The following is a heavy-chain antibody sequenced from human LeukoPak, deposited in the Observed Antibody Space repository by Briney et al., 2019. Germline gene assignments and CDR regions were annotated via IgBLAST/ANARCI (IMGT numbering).Heavy chain of an antibody. CDR2: INHSGST. J-gene: IGHJ3*02. CDR3: ARGSITMIVGPTGWAFDI. Sequence: PSETLSLTCAVYGGSFSGYYWSWIRQPPGKGLEWIGEINHSGSTNYNPSLKSRVTISVDTSKNQFSLKLSSVTAADTAVYYCARGSITMIVGPTGWAFDIWGQGTMVTVSS. D-gene: IGHD3-22*01. CDR1: GGSFSGYY. V-gene: IGHV4-34*01.